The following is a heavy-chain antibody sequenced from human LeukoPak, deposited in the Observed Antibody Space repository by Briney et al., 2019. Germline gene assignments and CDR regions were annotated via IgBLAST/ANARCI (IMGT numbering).Heavy chain of an antibody. V-gene: IGHV3-9*01. CDR2: ISWNSGSI. Sequence: PGGSLRLSCAASGFTFDDYVMHWVRQAPGKGLEWVSGISWNSGSIGYADSVKGRFTISRDNAKNSLYLQMNSLRAEDTALYYCAKDASYSSYYYFDYWGQGTLVTVSS. J-gene: IGHJ4*02. D-gene: IGHD6-19*01. CDR1: GFTFDDYV. CDR3: AKDASYSSYYYFDY.